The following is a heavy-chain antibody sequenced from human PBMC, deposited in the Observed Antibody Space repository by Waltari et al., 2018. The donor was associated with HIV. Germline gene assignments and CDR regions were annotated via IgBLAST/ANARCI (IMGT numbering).Heavy chain of an antibody. V-gene: IGHV3-23*04. CDR2: IGGNYIST. D-gene: IGHD6-19*01. CDR3: AKEASVSAGPLDS. J-gene: IGHJ4*02. CDR1: GLTGSTST. Sequence: EVHLAEFGGGLVMPGGSLRISCVLSGLTGSTSTLTWVRQAPGKRLQGVASIGGNYISTKYADSVRDRFIISRDDSQNTLSLQMDRLTTNDTAVYYCAKEASVSAGPLDSWGQGIVVIVSS.